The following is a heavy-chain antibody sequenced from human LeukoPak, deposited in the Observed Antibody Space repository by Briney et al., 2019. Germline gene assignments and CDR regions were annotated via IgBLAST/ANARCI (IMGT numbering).Heavy chain of an antibody. Sequence: GGSLRLSCAASGLTFSNYAMSWVRQAPGKGLEWVAVISYDGSNKYYADSVKGRFTISRDNSKNTLYLQMNSLRAEDTAVYYCAKDTVLKILPRKYYYYYGMDVWGQGTTVTVSS. D-gene: IGHD3-9*01. CDR2: ISYDGSNK. J-gene: IGHJ6*02. CDR1: GLTFSNYA. V-gene: IGHV3-30*18. CDR3: AKDTVLKILPRKYYYYYGMDV.